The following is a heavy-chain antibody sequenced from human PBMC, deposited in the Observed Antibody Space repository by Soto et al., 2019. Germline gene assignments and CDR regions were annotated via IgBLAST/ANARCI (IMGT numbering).Heavy chain of an antibody. CDR2: IYPGDSNI. V-gene: IGHV5-51*01. CDR3: ARRGGGYGGYYYNYGLDV. J-gene: IGHJ6*02. D-gene: IGHD5-12*01. Sequence: GESLKISCKGSGYTFTDYWIGWVRQMPGKGLEWMGIIYPGDSNIRYSTSFQGQVTISVDKSISTAYLQWSSLMASDTAMYYCARRGGGYGGYYYNYGLDVWGQGTTVTFSS. CDR1: GYTFTDYW.